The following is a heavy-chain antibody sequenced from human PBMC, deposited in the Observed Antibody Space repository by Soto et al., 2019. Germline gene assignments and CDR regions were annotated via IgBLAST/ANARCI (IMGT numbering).Heavy chain of an antibody. Sequence: SETLFLTFAVYGGSFSGYYWRWIRQPPGKGPEWIGEINHSGSTNYNPSVKSRVTISVDTSKNQFSLKLSSVTAADTAVYYCARGLGLGRGGSYYNRDEDYGMDVWGQGTTVTVSS. V-gene: IGHV4-34*01. CDR3: ARGLGLGRGGSYYNRDEDYGMDV. J-gene: IGHJ6*02. CDR1: GGSFSGYY. CDR2: INHSGST. D-gene: IGHD3-10*01.